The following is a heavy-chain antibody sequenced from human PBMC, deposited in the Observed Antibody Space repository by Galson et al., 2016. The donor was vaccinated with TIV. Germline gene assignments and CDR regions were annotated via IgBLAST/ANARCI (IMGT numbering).Heavy chain of an antibody. J-gene: IGHJ4*02. CDR2: IYYTGST. Sequence: LTCSVSGGSIISSYYWGWIRQTPGKGLEWIATIYYTGSTYYNPSLKTPVSISVDTSRNQFSLNLSSVTAADTAVYFCARTAGAGIAARVLFDYWGQGTLVTVSS. CDR1: GGSIISSYY. D-gene: IGHD6-6*01. CDR3: ARTAGAGIAARVLFDY. V-gene: IGHV4-39*07.